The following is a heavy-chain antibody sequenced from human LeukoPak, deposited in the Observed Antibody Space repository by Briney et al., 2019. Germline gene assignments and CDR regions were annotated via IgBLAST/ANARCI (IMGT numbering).Heavy chain of an antibody. J-gene: IGHJ1*01. CDR3: ASQDIVVVSTSAEYFQH. Sequence: PSETLSLTCTVSGGSISSYYWSWIRQPAGKGLEWIGRIYTSGSTNYNPSLKSRVTMSVDTSKNQFSLKLSSVTAADTAVYYCASQDIVVVSTSAEYFQHWGQGTLATVSS. CDR2: IYTSGST. V-gene: IGHV4-4*07. D-gene: IGHD2-2*01. CDR1: GGSISSYY.